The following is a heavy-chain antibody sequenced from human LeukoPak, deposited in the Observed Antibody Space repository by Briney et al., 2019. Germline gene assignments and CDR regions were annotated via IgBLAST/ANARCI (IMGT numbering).Heavy chain of an antibody. V-gene: IGHV4-59*08. D-gene: IGHD4/OR15-4a*01. CDR2: IYYSGST. J-gene: IGHJ4*02. CDR3: ATGAYYFDY. Sequence: PSETLSLTCTVFGGSISSYYWSWIRQPPGKGLEWIGYIYYSGSTNYNPSLKSRVTISVDTSKNQFSLKLGSVTAADTAVYYCATGAYYFDYWGQGTLVTVSS. CDR1: GGSISSYY.